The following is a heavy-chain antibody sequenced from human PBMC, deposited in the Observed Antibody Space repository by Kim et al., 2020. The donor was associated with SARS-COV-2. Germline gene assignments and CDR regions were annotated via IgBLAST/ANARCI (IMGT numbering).Heavy chain of an antibody. CDR1: GGSFSGYY. CDR2: INHSGST. V-gene: IGHV4-34*01. D-gene: IGHD6-19*01. Sequence: SETLSLTCAVYGGSFSGYYWSWIRQPPGKGLEWIGEINHSGSTNYNPSLKSRVTISVDTSKNQFSLKLSSVTAADTAVYYCARGVPYSSGWYDPHFDYWGQGTLVTVSS. J-gene: IGHJ4*02. CDR3: ARGVPYSSGWYDPHFDY.